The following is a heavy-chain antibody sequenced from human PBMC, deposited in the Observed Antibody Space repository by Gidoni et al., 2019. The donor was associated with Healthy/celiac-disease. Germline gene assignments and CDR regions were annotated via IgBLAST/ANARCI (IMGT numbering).Heavy chain of an antibody. J-gene: IGHJ4*02. CDR1: VRPISSSSYY. CDR3: ARRGVQEYYFDY. D-gene: IGHD3-10*01. Sequence: QLQLQESGPGLVKPSETLSLTCTVSVRPISSSSYYWGGIRQPPGKGLEWIGSIYYSGSTYYNPSLKSRVTISVDTSKNQFSLKLSSVTAADTAVYYCARRGVQEYYFDYWGQGTLVTVSS. CDR2: IYYSGST. V-gene: IGHV4-39*01.